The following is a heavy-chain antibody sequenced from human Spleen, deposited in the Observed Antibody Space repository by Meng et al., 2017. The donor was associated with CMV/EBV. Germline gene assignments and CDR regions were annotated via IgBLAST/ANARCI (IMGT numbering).Heavy chain of an antibody. CDR1: GFIFSSYV. J-gene: IGHJ3*02. CDR3: ARKQAFTPALDI. V-gene: IGHV3-23*01. CDR2: ISGSGDST. Sequence: GESLKISCAASGFIFSSYVMSWVRQAPGKGLEWVSSISGSGDSTYYADSVKGRFTISRDDSKNTLYLQMKSLRAEDTDIYYCARKQAFTPALDICGQGTMVTVSS.